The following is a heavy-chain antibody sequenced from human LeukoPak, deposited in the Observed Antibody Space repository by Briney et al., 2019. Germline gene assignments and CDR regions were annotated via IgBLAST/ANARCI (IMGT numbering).Heavy chain of an antibody. CDR2: IYYSGST. CDR3: ARMRITMVRGALDAFDI. Sequence: SETLSLTRTVSGGSISSSSYYWGWIRQPPGKGLEWIGSIYYSGSTYYNPSLKSRVTISVDTSKNQFSLKLSSVTAADTAVYYCARMRITMVRGALDAFDIWGQGTMVTVSS. D-gene: IGHD3-10*01. J-gene: IGHJ3*02. V-gene: IGHV4-39*01. CDR1: GGSISSSSYY.